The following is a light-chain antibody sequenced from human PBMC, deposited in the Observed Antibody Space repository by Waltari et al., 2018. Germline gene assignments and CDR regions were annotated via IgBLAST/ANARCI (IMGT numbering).Light chain of an antibody. J-gene: IGLJ3*02. CDR3: CSYAGGSTWV. CDR1: SSGVGSHNP. CDR2: EGS. V-gene: IGLV2-23*01. Sequence: QSALTQPASVSGSPGQSNTTPCTRTSSGVGSHNPLSWYQQHPGKAPKLTLYEGSKRPSGVSNRFSGSKSGNTASLTISGLQAEDEADYYCCSYAGGSTWVFGGGTKLTVL.